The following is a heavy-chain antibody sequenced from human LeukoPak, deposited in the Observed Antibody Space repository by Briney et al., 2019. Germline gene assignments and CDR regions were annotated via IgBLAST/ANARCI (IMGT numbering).Heavy chain of an antibody. CDR3: AKDGDYDSSGYLSGGGFFDY. J-gene: IGHJ4*02. D-gene: IGHD3-22*01. V-gene: IGHV3-23*01. CDR1: GFTFSSYA. CDR2: ISGSGGST. Sequence: GGSLRLSCAASGFTFSSYAMSWVRQAPGKGLEWVSAISGSGGSTYYADSVKGRFTISRDNSKNTLYLQMNSLRAEDTAVYYCAKDGDYDSSGYLSGGGFFDYWGQGTLVTVSS.